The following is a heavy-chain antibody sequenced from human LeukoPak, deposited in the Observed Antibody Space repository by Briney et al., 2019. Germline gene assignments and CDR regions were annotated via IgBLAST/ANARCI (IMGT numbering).Heavy chain of an antibody. Sequence: PSETLSLTCTVSGYSISSGYYWGWIRQPPGKGLEWIGSIYHSGSTYYNPSLKSRVTMSVDTSKNQFSLKLSSVTAADTAVYYCARGRDWFDPWGQGTLVTVSS. CDR1: GYSISSGYY. J-gene: IGHJ5*02. CDR3: ARGRDWFDP. CDR2: IYHSGST. V-gene: IGHV4-38-2*02.